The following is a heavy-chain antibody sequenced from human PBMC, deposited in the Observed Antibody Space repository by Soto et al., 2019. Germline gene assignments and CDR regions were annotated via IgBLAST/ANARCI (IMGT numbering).Heavy chain of an antibody. Sequence: EVQLVESGGGLVKPGGSLRLSCAASGFTFSSYNMNWVRQAPGKGLEWVSSLSSSSTYIYYADSVKGRFTISRDNAKNSLYLQMNSLRAEDTAVYYCAGGGFNYGDYRSMDVWGKGTTVTVSS. V-gene: IGHV3-21*01. D-gene: IGHD4-17*01. CDR1: GFTFSSYN. CDR3: AGGGFNYGDYRSMDV. J-gene: IGHJ6*03. CDR2: LSSSSTYI.